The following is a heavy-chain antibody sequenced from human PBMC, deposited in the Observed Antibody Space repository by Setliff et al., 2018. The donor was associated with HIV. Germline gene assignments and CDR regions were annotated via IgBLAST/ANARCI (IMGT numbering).Heavy chain of an antibody. CDR1: GYTFSSYG. D-gene: IGHD3-10*01. Sequence: ASVKVSCKASGYTFSSYGISWVRQAPGQGLEWMGIINPSGGSTAYPQKFQGRVTMTRDTSTSTAYMELNSLRSEDTAVYYCARGSDSGSYSYYYGMDVWG. V-gene: IGHV1-46*01. CDR2: INPSGGST. J-gene: IGHJ6*01. CDR3: ARGSDSGSYSYYYGMDV.